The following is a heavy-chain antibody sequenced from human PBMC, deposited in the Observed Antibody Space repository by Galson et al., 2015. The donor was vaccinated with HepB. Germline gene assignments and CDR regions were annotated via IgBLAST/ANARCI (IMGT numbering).Heavy chain of an antibody. Sequence: SVKVSCKASGYTFTSYDINWVRQATGQGLEWVGWMNPNSGNTGYAQKFQGRVTMTRNTSISTAYMELSSLRSEDTAVYYCARVDGYSSSWYRYGMDVWGQGTTVTVSS. CDR2: MNPNSGNT. V-gene: IGHV1-8*01. D-gene: IGHD6-13*01. J-gene: IGHJ6*02. CDR1: GYTFTSYD. CDR3: ARVDGYSSSWYRYGMDV.